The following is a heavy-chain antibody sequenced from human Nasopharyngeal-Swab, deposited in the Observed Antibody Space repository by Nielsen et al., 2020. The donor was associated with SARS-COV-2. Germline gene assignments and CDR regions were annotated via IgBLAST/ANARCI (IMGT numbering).Heavy chain of an antibody. CDR2: ASYHGNTD. CDR3: ARQATGLDY. CDR1: GFSFSAHH. V-gene: IGHV3-30*01. D-gene: IGHD1-1*01. Sequence: SCAASGFSFSAHHVHWVRQAPGKGLQWVAVASYHGNTDRYADSVKGRFTFSRDSAKNTLYLQMNSLKAEDTAIYYCARQATGLDYWGHGILVTVSS. J-gene: IGHJ4*01.